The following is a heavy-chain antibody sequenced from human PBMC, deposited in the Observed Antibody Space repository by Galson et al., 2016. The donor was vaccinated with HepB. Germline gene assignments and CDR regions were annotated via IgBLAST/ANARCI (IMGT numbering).Heavy chain of an antibody. Sequence: SLRLSCAASGFIFKDYAMHWVRQAPGKGLEWVSSISWNSGSIGYADSVKGRFTISRDNAKNSLYLQMSSLRAEDTAFYYCAQDKASMSVGATNFQHWGQDTLVTVSS. D-gene: IGHD1-26*01. CDR2: ISWNSGSI. J-gene: IGHJ1*01. CDR1: GFIFKDYA. V-gene: IGHV3-9*01. CDR3: AQDKASMSVGATNFQH.